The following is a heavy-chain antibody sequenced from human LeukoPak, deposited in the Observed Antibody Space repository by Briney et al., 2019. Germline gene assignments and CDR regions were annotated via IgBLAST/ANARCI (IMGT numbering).Heavy chain of an antibody. Sequence: PGGSLRLSCSASGLTFSRRWMSWVRQTPGEGLEWVSSISDSGTHIYYADSVKGRFTISRDNSKNTVYLQMNSLRAEDTAVYYCAKDRDGYNPDYWGQGTLVSVSS. D-gene: IGHD5-24*01. V-gene: IGHV3-23*01. CDR1: GLTFSRRW. J-gene: IGHJ4*02. CDR3: AKDRDGYNPDY. CDR2: ISDSGTHI.